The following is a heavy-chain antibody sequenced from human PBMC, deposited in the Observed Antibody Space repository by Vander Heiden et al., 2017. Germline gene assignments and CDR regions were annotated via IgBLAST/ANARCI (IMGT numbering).Heavy chain of an antibody. V-gene: IGHV4-39*01. J-gene: IGHJ4*02. CDR2: IYYSGST. Sequence: QLQLQESGPGLVKTSEPLSLTCTVSGGPISSSSYYWGWIRQPPGKGLEWIGSIYYSGSTYYNPSLQSRVTISVDTSKNQFALKLSAVSAADTALYYCARHSYYDSSGYPGYFDYWGQGTLVTVSS. CDR3: ARHSYYDSSGYPGYFDY. CDR1: GGPISSSSYY. D-gene: IGHD3-22*01.